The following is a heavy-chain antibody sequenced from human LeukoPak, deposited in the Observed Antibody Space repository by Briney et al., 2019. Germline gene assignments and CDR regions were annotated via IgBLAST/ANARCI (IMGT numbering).Heavy chain of an antibody. D-gene: IGHD4-17*01. CDR1: GGSISSYY. CDR2: IYYSGTT. V-gene: IGHV4-59*01. J-gene: IGHJ4*02. CDR3: ATGYGDFRVEGRYFYS. Sequence: SETLSLTCTVSGGSISSYYWSWIRQPPGKGLEWIGYIYYSGTTNYNPSLRSRVTISIDTSKKHFFLKLKSVTAADTAVYYCATGYGDFRVEGRYFYSWGQGTLVTVSS.